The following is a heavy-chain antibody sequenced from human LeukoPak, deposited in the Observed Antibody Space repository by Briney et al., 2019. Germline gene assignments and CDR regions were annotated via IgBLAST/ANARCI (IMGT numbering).Heavy chain of an antibody. J-gene: IGHJ6*02. CDR2: IGTAGDT. CDR3: ASNLEPNTYYYGSGSYSYYYYGMDV. D-gene: IGHD3-10*01. CDR1: GFTFSSYD. Sequence: GGSLRLSCAASGFTFSSYDMHWVRQATGKGLEWVSAIGTAGDTYYPGSVKGRFTISRENAKNSLYLQMNSLRAEDTAVYYCASNLEPNTYYYGSGSYSYYYYGMDVWGQGTTVTVSS. V-gene: IGHV3-13*01.